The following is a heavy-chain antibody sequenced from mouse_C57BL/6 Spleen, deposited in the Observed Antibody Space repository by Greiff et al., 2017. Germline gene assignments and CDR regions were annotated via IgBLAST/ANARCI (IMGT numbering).Heavy chain of an antibody. Sequence: QVQLQQSGAELVRPGTSVKVSCKASGYAFTNYLIEWVKQRPGQGLEWIGVINPGSGGTNYNEKFKGKATLTADKSSSTAYMQLSSLTSEDSAVYFCARSRNYDYDEGFAYWGQGTLVTVSA. CDR3: ARSRNYDYDEGFAY. CDR2: INPGSGGT. D-gene: IGHD2-4*01. J-gene: IGHJ3*01. V-gene: IGHV1-54*01. CDR1: GYAFTNYL.